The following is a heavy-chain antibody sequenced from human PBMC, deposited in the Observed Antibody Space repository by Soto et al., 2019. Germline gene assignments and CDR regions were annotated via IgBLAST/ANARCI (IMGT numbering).Heavy chain of an antibody. D-gene: IGHD3-9*01. Sequence: GGSLRLSCAASGFTFSSYAMHWVRQAPGKXLEWVAVISYDGSNKYYADSVKGRFTISRDNSKNTLYLQMNSLRAEDTAVYYCARVTPDILTGFYYYGMDVWGQGTTVTVSS. CDR2: ISYDGSNK. CDR1: GFTFSSYA. CDR3: ARVTPDILTGFYYYGMDV. J-gene: IGHJ6*02. V-gene: IGHV3-30-3*01.